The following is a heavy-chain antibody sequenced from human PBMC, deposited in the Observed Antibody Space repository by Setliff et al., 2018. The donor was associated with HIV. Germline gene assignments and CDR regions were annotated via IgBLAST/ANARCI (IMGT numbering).Heavy chain of an antibody. CDR1: GFTFSSYA. V-gene: IGHV3-23*01. Sequence: GGSLRLSCAASGFTFSSYAMSWVRQAPGKGLEWVSAISGSGGSTYYADSVKGRFTISRDNSKNSLYLQMNSLRTEDTALYYCAKGHYDDWYYFDYWGPGTLVTVSS. CDR3: AKGHYDDWYYFDY. J-gene: IGHJ4*02. CDR2: ISGSGGST. D-gene: IGHD4-17*01.